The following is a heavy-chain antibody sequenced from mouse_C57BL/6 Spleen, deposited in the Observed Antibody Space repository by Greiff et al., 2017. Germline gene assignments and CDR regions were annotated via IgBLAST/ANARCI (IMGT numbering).Heavy chain of an antibody. V-gene: IGHV1-76*01. J-gene: IGHJ2*01. CDR3: ARSEDYYDYDRGYYFDY. Sequence: QVQLQQSGAELVRPGASVKLSCKASGYTFTDYYINWVKQRPGQGLEWIARIYPGSGTTYYNEKFKGKATLTAEKSSSTAYMQLSSLTSEDSAVYFCARSEDYYDYDRGYYFDYWGQGTTLTVSS. CDR2: IYPGSGTT. CDR1: GYTFTDYY. D-gene: IGHD2-4*01.